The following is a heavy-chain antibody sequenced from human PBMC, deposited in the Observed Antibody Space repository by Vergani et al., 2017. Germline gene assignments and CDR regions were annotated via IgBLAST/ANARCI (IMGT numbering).Heavy chain of an antibody. CDR1: GYSISSGYF. D-gene: IGHD1-14*01. J-gene: IGHJ3*01. Sequence: QVQLQESGPRLVKPSETLSLICSVSGYSISSGYFWGWIRQSPGKGLEWLGTIDRTGSTHLSPSLKSRLTISVDTTKNQFSLRLTLATAADTAVYFCASEGMSPAEIDPKNAFHVWGQGTRVSV. CDR2: IDRTGST. CDR3: ASEGMSPAEIDPKNAFHV. V-gene: IGHV4-38-2*02.